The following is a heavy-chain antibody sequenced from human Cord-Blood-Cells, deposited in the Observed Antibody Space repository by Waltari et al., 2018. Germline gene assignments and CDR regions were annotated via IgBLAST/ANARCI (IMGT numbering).Heavy chain of an antibody. V-gene: IGHV3-13*01. CDR3: ARGGGRTAEGMDV. CDR1: GLTFSSYD. Sequence: EVQLVESGGGLVQPGGSLRLSCAASGLTFSSYDMHWVRQATGKGLEWVSAIGTAGDTYYPGSVKGRFTISRENAKNSLYLQMNSLRAGDTAVYYCARGGGRTAEGMDVWGQGTTVTVSS. J-gene: IGHJ6*02. D-gene: IGHD3-16*01. CDR2: IGTAGDT.